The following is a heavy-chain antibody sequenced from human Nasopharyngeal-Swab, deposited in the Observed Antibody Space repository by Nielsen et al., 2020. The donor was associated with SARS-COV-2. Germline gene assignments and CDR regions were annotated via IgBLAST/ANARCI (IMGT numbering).Heavy chain of an antibody. D-gene: IGHD1-1*01. V-gene: IGHV5-51*01. Sequence: VRQMPGKGLEWMGIIYPGDSDTRYSPSFQGQVTISADKSISTAYLQWSSLKASDTAMYYCARQLERTYYYYGMDVWGQGTTVTVS. CDR2: IYPGDSDT. J-gene: IGHJ6*02. CDR3: ARQLERTYYYYGMDV.